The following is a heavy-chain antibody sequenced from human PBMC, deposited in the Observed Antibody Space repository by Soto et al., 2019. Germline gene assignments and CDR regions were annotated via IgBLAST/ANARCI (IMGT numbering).Heavy chain of an antibody. Sequence: GGSLRLSCAASGFTFSGSAMHWVRQASGKGLEWVGRIRSKANSYATAYAASVKGRFTISRDDSKNTAYLQMNSLKTEDTAVYYCTSQDYYDSSGQSDYWGQGTLVTVSS. J-gene: IGHJ4*02. V-gene: IGHV3-73*01. D-gene: IGHD3-22*01. CDR2: IRSKANSYAT. CDR1: GFTFSGSA. CDR3: TSQDYYDSSGQSDY.